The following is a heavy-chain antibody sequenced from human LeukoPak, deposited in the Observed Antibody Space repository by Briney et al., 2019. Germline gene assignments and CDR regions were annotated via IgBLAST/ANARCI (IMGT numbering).Heavy chain of an antibody. CDR2: FNPNSGGT. J-gene: IGHJ3*02. D-gene: IGHD3-3*01. Sequence: ASVKVSCKASGYTFTGYYMHWVRQAPGQGLEWMGWFNPNSGGTNYAQKFQGRVTMTRDTSISTAYMELSRLRSDDTAVYYCASGVVIRSKYAFDIWGQGTMVTVSS. CDR3: ASGVVIRSKYAFDI. V-gene: IGHV1-2*02. CDR1: GYTFTGYY.